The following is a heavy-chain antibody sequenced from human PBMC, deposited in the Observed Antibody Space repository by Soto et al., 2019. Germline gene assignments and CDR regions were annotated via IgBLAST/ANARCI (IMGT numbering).Heavy chain of an antibody. V-gene: IGHV3-30*18. CDR1: GCSFSHAA. J-gene: IGHJ4*02. D-gene: IGHD4-4*01. Sequence: AGSLRLSCAASGCSFSHAAMHLCRQFPGKGLEWVAVISFDGRNQYYADSVKGRFSISRDNSKNSLYLQMNSLRAEDTALYYCAKDLADYSGNSWMDYWGQGT. CDR2: ISFDGRNQ. CDR3: AKDLADYSGNSWMDY.